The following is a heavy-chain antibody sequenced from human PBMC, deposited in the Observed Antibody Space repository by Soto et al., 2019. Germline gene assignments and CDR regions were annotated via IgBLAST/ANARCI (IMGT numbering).Heavy chain of an antibody. CDR1: GFTFSSYS. J-gene: IGHJ6*02. D-gene: IGHD5-18*01. CDR2: ISSSSSYI. CDR3: ARDLRGYSYGLEKGMDV. V-gene: IGHV3-21*01. Sequence: GGSLRLSCAASGFTFSSYSMNWVRQAPGKGLEWVSSISSSSSYIYYADSVKGRFTISRDNAKNSLYLQMNSLRAEDTAVYYCARDLRGYSYGLEKGMDVWGQGTTVTVSS.